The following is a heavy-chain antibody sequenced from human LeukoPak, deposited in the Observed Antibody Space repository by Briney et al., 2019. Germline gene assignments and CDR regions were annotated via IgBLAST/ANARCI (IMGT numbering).Heavy chain of an antibody. J-gene: IGHJ4*02. CDR3: AKDPTHYRVWNYYETIGLSY. Sequence: GGSLRLSCAASGFIFRTYGIHWVRQAPGKGLQWVAFIGYDGTKKSYADSVKGRLTISRDNSKNTLSLQMNSLRAEDTAVYYCAKDPTHYRVWNYYETIGLSYWGQGTLVTVSS. V-gene: IGHV3-30*02. CDR1: GFIFRTYG. D-gene: IGHD3-22*01. CDR2: IGYDGTKK.